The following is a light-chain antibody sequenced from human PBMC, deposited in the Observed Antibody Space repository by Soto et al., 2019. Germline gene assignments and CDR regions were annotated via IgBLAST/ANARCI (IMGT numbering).Light chain of an antibody. V-gene: IGKV1-5*01. CDR1: QSISSW. J-gene: IGKJ1*01. CDR2: DAS. Sequence: DLQRTQSPSTLSASLGGRVTITCRASQSISSWLAWYQQKPGKAPQLLIYDASTLESGVPPRFSRSGSGTEFTLTISSLQPDDFATYYCQQYNSYSPWTFGQGTQVEI. CDR3: QQYNSYSPWT.